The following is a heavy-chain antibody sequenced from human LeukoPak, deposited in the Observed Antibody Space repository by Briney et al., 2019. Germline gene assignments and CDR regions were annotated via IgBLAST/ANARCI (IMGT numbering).Heavy chain of an antibody. CDR3: ARDGGGHWFDP. Sequence: ASVKVSCKASGYTFNSYGISWVRQAPGQGLEWMGWINAYNGDTNHAQKFQGRVTMTTDTSTTTAYMELGSPRSDDTAVYYCARDGGGHWFDPWGQGTLVTVSS. D-gene: IGHD6-25*01. V-gene: IGHV1-18*04. CDR1: GYTFNSYG. J-gene: IGHJ5*02. CDR2: INAYNGDT.